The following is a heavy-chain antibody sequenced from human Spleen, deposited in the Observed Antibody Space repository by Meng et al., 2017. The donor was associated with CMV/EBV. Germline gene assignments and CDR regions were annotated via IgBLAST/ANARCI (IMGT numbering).Heavy chain of an antibody. CDR3: TNSAREGTTGYFYY. D-gene: IGHD1-1*01. Sequence: GESLKISCAASGFTFSSYAMHWVRQAPGKGLEWVAVISYDASSKYYADSVKGRFTISRDNSKNPLYLQMNSLRAEDTAVYFCTNSAREGTTGYFYYWGQGTLVTVSS. CDR1: GFTFSSYA. J-gene: IGHJ4*02. CDR2: ISYDASSK. V-gene: IGHV3-30-3*01.